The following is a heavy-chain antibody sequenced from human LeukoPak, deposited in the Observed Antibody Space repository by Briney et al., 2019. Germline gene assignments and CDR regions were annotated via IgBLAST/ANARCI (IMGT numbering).Heavy chain of an antibody. Sequence: TGGSLRLSCAASGFPFSVYGMHWVRQAPGKGLEWVAVIGHDGSFKESADAVKGRFTISRNNAKNSLYLQMNSLRDEDTAVYYCAAGAFGGFDYWGQGTLVTVSS. CDR3: AAGAFGGFDY. CDR1: GFPFSVYG. D-gene: IGHD3-16*01. CDR2: IGHDGSFK. J-gene: IGHJ4*02. V-gene: IGHV3-33*01.